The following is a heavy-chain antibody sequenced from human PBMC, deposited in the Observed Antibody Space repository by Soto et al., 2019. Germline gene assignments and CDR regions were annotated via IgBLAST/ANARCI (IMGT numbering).Heavy chain of an antibody. CDR1: GFTFSSYG. CDR3: ARGYCSSTSCCPDY. Sequence: ESGGGVVQPGRSLRLSCAASGFTFSSYGMHWVRQAPGKGLEWVAVIWYDGSNKYYADSVKGRFTISRDNSKNTLYLQMNSLRAEDTAVYYCARGYCSSTSCCPDYWGQGTLVTVSS. CDR2: IWYDGSNK. D-gene: IGHD2-2*01. J-gene: IGHJ4*02. V-gene: IGHV3-33*01.